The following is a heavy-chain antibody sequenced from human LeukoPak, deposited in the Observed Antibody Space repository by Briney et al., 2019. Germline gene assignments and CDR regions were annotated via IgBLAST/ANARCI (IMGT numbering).Heavy chain of an antibody. CDR1: GGSISSSSYY. Sequence: PSETLSLTCTVSGGSISSSSYYWSWIRQPAGEGLEWIGRIYTSGSTNYNPSLKSRVTISVDTSKNQFSLKLSSVTAADTAVYYCARAPAIIVVDYYFDYWGQGTLVTVSS. V-gene: IGHV4-61*02. CDR3: ARAPAIIVVDYYFDY. CDR2: IYTSGST. J-gene: IGHJ4*02. D-gene: IGHD3-22*01.